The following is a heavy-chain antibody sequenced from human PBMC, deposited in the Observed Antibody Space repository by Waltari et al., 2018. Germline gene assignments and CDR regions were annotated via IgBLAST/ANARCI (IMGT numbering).Heavy chain of an antibody. CDR1: GGTFSSYA. V-gene: IGHV1-69*04. CDR3: ARDFSGSYLQGWFDP. D-gene: IGHD1-26*01. CDR2: IIPILGIA. J-gene: IGHJ5*02. Sequence: QVQLVQSGAEVKKPGSSVKVSCKASGGTFSSYAISWVRQAPGQGLEWMGRIIPILGIANYAQKFQGRVTITADESTSTAYMELSSLRSEDTAVYYCARDFSGSYLQGWFDPWGQGTLVTVSS.